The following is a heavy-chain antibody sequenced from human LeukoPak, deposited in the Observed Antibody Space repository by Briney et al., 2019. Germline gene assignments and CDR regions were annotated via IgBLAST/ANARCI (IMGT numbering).Heavy chain of an antibody. CDR1: GYTFTSYD. V-gene: IGHV1-8*01. D-gene: IGHD2-15*01. CDR2: MNPNSGNT. CDR3: ARVVADIVVVVAADGMDV. J-gene: IGHJ6*02. Sequence: ASVKVSCKASGYTFTSYDINWVRQATGQGLEWMGWMNPNSGNTGYAQKFQGRVTMTRNTSISTAYMELSSLRSEDTAVYYCARVVADIVVVVAADGMDVWGQGTTVTVSS.